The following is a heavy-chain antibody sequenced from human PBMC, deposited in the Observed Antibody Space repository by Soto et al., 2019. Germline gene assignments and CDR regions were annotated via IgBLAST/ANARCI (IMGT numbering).Heavy chain of an antibody. D-gene: IGHD3-16*01. CDR3: TRDIGGRGAY. CDR1: GFTFSSYW. J-gene: IGHJ4*02. CDR2: INEYGSVI. V-gene: IGHV3-74*01. Sequence: DVHLVESGGGLVRPGGSLRLSCAASGFTFSSYWMHWVRQVPGKGLVWVSRINEYGSVINYADSGKGRFTIFRDNSKNTLYLEMNSLRAEDAAVYYCTRDIGGRGAYWGQGTLVTVSS.